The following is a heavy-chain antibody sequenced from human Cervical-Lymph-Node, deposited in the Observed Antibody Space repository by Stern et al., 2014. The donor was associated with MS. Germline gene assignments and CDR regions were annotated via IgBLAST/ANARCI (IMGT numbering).Heavy chain of an antibody. D-gene: IGHD3-3*01. CDR3: ARGRDLEWLFDAFDY. CDR2: INPSGGST. Sequence: VQLVESGAEVKKPGASVKVSCKASGYTFTSYYMNWVRQAPGQGLEWMGIINPSGGSTSYAQKFQGRVTMTRDTSTSTVYMELSSLRSEDTAVYYCARGRDLEWLFDAFDYWGQGTLVTVSS. J-gene: IGHJ4*02. CDR1: GYTFTSYY. V-gene: IGHV1-46*01.